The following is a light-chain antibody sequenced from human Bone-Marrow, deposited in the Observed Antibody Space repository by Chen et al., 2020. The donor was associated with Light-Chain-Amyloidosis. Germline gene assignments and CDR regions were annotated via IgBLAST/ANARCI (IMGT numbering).Light chain of an antibody. CDR1: DLPTKY. Sequence: SYELTQLLSVSVSPGQTARITCSGDDLPTKYAYWYQQKPGQAPVLVIHRDTERPSGISERFSGSRSGTTATLTISGVQAEDEADYHCQSADSSGTYEVIFGGGTKLTVL. V-gene: IGLV3-25*03. CDR2: RDT. CDR3: QSADSSGTYEVI. J-gene: IGLJ2*01.